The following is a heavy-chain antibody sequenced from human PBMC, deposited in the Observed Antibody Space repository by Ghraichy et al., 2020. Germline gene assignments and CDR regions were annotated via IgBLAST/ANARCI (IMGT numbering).Heavy chain of an antibody. CDR3: TRDGRDGYNLLH. CDR2: IHHSGST. CDR1: GQSISTKW. Sequence: TLSLTCAVSGQSISTKWWSWVRQPPGKGLEWIGEIHHSGSTNYNPSLKSRVTISLDESKNQFSLKLTSVTAADTAVYYCTRDGRDGYNLLHWGQGTLVTVSS. J-gene: IGHJ4*02. D-gene: IGHD5-24*01. V-gene: IGHV4-4*02.